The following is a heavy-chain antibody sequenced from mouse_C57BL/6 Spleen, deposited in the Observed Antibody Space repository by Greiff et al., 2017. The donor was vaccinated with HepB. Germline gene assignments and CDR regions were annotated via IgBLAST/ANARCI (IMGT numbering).Heavy chain of an antibody. J-gene: IGHJ1*03. CDR3: ARTGNFDV. CDR1: GFTFSDYG. V-gene: IGHV5-15*01. CDR2: ISNLAYSI. Sequence: EVQGVESGGGLVQPGGSLKLSCAASGFTFSDYGMAWVRQAPRKGPEWVAFISNLAYSIYYADTVTGRFTISRENAKNTLYLEMSSLRSEDTAMYYCARTGNFDVWGTGTTVTVSS. D-gene: IGHD4-1*01.